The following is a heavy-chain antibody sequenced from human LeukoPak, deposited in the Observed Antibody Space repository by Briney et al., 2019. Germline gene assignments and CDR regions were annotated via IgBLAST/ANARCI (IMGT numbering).Heavy chain of an antibody. V-gene: IGHV3-30-3*01. CDR3: ARDQVAGSPYYFDY. Sequence: GGSLRLSCAASGFTFSSYAMHWVRQAPGKGLEWVAVISYDGSNKYYADSVKGRFTISRDNSKNTLYLQMNSLRAEDTAVYYCARDQVAGSPYYFDYWGQGTLVTVSS. CDR2: ISYDGSNK. D-gene: IGHD2-15*01. J-gene: IGHJ4*02. CDR1: GFTFSSYA.